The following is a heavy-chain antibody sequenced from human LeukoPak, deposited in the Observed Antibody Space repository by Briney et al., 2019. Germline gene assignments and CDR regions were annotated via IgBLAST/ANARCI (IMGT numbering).Heavy chain of an antibody. J-gene: IGHJ4*02. CDR1: GFTLRSYG. Sequence: GSLRLSCAASGFTLRSYGMSWVRQPPGKGLEWIGEINHSGSTNYNPSLKSRVTISVDTSKNQFSLKLSSVTAADTAVYYCARIVDGSEVRRSQHGRFDYWGQGTLVTVSS. CDR3: ARIVDGSEVRRSQHGRFDY. V-gene: IGHV4-34*01. CDR2: INHSGST. D-gene: IGHD1-26*01.